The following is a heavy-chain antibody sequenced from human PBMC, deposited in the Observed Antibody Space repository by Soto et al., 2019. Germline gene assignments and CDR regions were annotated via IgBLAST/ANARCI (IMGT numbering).Heavy chain of an antibody. CDR3: ARWPGDGRDLGY. J-gene: IGHJ4*02. D-gene: IGHD1-26*01. CDR2: IYYTGTGST. Sequence: PSETLSLTCTVSGGSISSYYWSWIRQPPGKGLEWIGYIYYTGTGSTNYNPSLKSRVTISVDPSKNQFSLKLTSVTAADTAVYYCARWPGDGRDLGYWGQGTLVTVSS. V-gene: IGHV4-59*12. CDR1: GGSISSYY.